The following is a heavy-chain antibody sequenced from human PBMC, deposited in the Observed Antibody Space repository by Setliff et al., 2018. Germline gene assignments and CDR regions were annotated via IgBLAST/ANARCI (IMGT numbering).Heavy chain of an antibody. CDR3: AKGGTYRYFDF. Sequence: SETLSLTCSVSGDSMSGASIWSWIRQPPGRGLEFMGYVFPNVASKYDPSCKSRLTISVDTSKNQFSLKLTSVTAADTDFYFCAKGGTYRYFDFWGQGTLVTVSS. CDR2: VFPNVAS. V-gene: IGHV4-59*01. D-gene: IGHD1-1*01. CDR1: GDSMSGAS. J-gene: IGHJ4*02.